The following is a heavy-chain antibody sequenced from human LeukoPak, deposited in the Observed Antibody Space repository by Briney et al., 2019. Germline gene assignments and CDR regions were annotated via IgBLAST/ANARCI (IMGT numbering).Heavy chain of an antibody. Sequence: PGGSLGLSCTASGFTFGDYAMSWFRQAPGKGLEWVGFIRSKAYGGTTEYAASVKGRFTISRDDSKSIAYLQMNSLKTEDTAVYYCTRDADIVVVPAAFDYWGQGTLVTVSS. CDR2: IRSKAYGGTT. CDR1: GFTFGDYA. CDR3: TRDADIVVVPAAFDY. J-gene: IGHJ4*02. V-gene: IGHV3-49*03. D-gene: IGHD2-2*01.